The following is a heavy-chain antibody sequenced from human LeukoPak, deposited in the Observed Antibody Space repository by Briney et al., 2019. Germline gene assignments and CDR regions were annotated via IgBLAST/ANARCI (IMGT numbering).Heavy chain of an antibody. CDR3: ATLMTTVTRLPYYYYMDV. V-gene: IGHV1-69-2*01. Sequence: ATVKISCKVSGYTLTDYYMHWVQQAPGKGLEWMGLVDPEDGETIYAEKFQGRVTITADTSTDTAYMELSSLRSEDTAVYYCATLMTTVTRLPYYYYMDVWGKGTTVTVSS. J-gene: IGHJ6*03. CDR2: VDPEDGET. D-gene: IGHD4-11*01. CDR1: GYTLTDYY.